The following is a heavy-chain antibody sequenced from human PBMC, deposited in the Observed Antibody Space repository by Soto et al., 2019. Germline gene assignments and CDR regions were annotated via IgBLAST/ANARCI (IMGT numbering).Heavy chain of an antibody. D-gene: IGHD2-15*01. CDR3: ALLCSGGICCLGNNSFDI. J-gene: IGHJ3*02. CDR2: INPSGGST. Sequence: ASVKVSCKASGYTFTSYYMHWVRQAPGQGLEWMGIINPSGGSTSYAQKFQGRVTMTRDTSTSTVYMELSSLRSEDTAVYYCALLCSGGICCLGNNSFDIWGQGTMVTVSS. CDR1: GYTFTSYY. V-gene: IGHV1-46*03.